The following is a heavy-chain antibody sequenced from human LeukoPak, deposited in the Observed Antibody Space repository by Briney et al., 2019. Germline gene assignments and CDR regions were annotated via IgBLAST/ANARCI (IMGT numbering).Heavy chain of an antibody. CDR3: ARPRDYGDYDAFDI. J-gene: IGHJ3*02. CDR1: GYTFTGNY. Sequence: ASVKVSCKASGYTFTGNYMHLVRQAPAPGLEWMGWINPNSGGTNYAQKVQGRVTMTSDTSISTAYMELSRLRFDDTAVYYCARPRDYGDYDAFDIWGQGTMVTVSS. V-gene: IGHV1-2*02. CDR2: INPNSGGT. D-gene: IGHD4-17*01.